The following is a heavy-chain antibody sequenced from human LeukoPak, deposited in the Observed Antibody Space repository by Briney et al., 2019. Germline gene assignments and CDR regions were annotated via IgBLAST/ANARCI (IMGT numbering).Heavy chain of an antibody. CDR3: ARSLRVAVAASY. V-gene: IGHV3-7*01. CDR2: IKQDGSEK. D-gene: IGHD6-19*01. Sequence: GGSLRLSCVASGFTFSSWMSWVRQAPGKGLEWVANIKQDGSEKYCVDSLKGRFTISRDNAKNSLYLQMNSLTDEDTAIYYCARSLRVAVAASYWGQGTLVTVSS. J-gene: IGHJ4*02. CDR1: GFTFSSW.